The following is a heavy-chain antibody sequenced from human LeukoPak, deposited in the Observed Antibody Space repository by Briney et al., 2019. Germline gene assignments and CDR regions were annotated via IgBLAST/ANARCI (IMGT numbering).Heavy chain of an antibody. V-gene: IGHV3-21*01. CDR1: GFTFSSYS. Sequence: PGGSLRLSCAASGFTFSSYSMTWVRQAPGKGLEWVSSISSSSSYIYYADSVKGRFTISRDNAKNSLYLQMNSLRAEDTAVYYCARGTVSPDYYGMDVWGQGTTVTVSS. CDR3: ARGTVSPDYYGMDV. J-gene: IGHJ6*02. D-gene: IGHD4-4*01. CDR2: ISSSSSYI.